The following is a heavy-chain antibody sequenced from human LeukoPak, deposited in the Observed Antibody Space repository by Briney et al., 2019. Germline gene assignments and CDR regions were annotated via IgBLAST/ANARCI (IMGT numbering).Heavy chain of an antibody. CDR2: IYHSGSI. J-gene: IGHJ6*02. V-gene: IGHV4-4*02. CDR1: GFTFSTYW. CDR3: ASLHLSITGTYYGMDV. D-gene: IGHD1-20*01. Sequence: GSLRLSCSASGFTFSTYWMSWVRQPPGKGLEWIGEIYHSGSINYNPSLKSRVTISVDKSKDQFSLKLSSVTAADTAVYYCASLHLSITGTYYGMDVWGQGTTVTVSS.